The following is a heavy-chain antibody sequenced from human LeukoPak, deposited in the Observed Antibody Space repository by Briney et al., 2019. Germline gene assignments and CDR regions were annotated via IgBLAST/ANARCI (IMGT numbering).Heavy chain of an antibody. CDR3: ARDLNHGILTGYPNAFDI. J-gene: IGHJ3*02. CDR2: ISSSSSYT. Sequence: GGSLRLSCAASGFIFSDYSLNWVRQAPGKGLEWVSSISSSSSYTKSADSVKGRFTISRDNAKNSLYLQMNSLRDEDTAVYYCARDLNHGILTGYPNAFDIWGQGTMVTVSS. V-gene: IGHV3-21*01. CDR1: GFIFSDYS. D-gene: IGHD3-9*01.